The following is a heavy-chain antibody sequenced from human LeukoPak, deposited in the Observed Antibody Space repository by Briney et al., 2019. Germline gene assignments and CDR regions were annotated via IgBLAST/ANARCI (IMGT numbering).Heavy chain of an antibody. CDR1: GYTFTDYY. CDR2: INPNSGDT. CDR3: ARGSPLAATGSGLTS. J-gene: IGHJ5*02. D-gene: IGHD6-13*01. Sequence: ASVKVSCKASGYTFTDYYIHWVRQAPGQRLEWMGWINPNSGDTDYAQRFRGRVTMTRDTSISTAFMELRRLMSDDTAIYYCARGSPLAATGSGLTSWGQGTLVTVSS. V-gene: IGHV1-2*02.